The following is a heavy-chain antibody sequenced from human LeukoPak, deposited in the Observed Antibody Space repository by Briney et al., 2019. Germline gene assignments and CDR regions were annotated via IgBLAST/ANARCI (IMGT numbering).Heavy chain of an antibody. CDR2: ISGSGVVT. Sequence: GAPLKLSCTASGFTFSSYAISWVRQAPGQGLEWISAISGSGVVTYYAEKVQGRFTISTDNSKSTLYLQMNSLRAEDTAVYYCGKIFGGDSEDGNFDLWGRGTLVTVSS. CDR3: GKIFGGDSEDGNFDL. J-gene: IGHJ2*01. CDR1: GFTFSSYA. D-gene: IGHD2-21*01. V-gene: IGHV3-23*01.